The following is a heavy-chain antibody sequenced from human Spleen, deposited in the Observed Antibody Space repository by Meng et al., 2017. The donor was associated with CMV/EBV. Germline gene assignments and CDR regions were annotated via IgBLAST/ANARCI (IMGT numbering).Heavy chain of an antibody. V-gene: IGHV1-2*02. D-gene: IGHD3-10*01. CDR1: GYTFTGYY. CDR3: ARDVYGSGSSSFNWFDP. J-gene: IGHJ5*02. CDR2: INPNSGGT. Sequence: GQRVQSVAEVKKPGASGKVSCKASGYTFTGYYMHWVRQAPGQGLEWMGWINPNSGGTNYAQKFQGRVTMTRDTSISTAYMELSRLRSDDTAVYYCARDVYGSGSSSFNWFDPWGQGTLVTVSS.